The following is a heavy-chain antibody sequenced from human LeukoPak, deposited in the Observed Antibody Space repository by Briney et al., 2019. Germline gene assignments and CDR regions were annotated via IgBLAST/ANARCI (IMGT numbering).Heavy chain of an antibody. CDR1: GGSISSGDYY. Sequence: SETLSLTCTVSGGSISSGDYYWSWIRQPPGKGLEWIGYIYYSGSTYYNPSLKSRVTISVDTSKNQFSLKLSSVTAADTAVYYCARAPSGDYSNYRDWYFDLWGRGTLVTVSS. CDR3: ARAPSGDYSNYRDWYFDL. J-gene: IGHJ2*01. V-gene: IGHV4-30-4*08. D-gene: IGHD4-11*01. CDR2: IYYSGST.